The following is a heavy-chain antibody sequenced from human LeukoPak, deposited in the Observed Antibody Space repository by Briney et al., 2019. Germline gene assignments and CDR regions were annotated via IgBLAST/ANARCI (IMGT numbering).Heavy chain of an antibody. V-gene: IGHV4-59*01. CDR2: IYYSGST. Sequence: SETLSLTCTVSGGSISSYYWSWIRQPPGKGLEWIGYIYYSGSTNYNPSLKSRVTISVATSKNQFSLKLSSVTAADTAVYYCASYTASRYCSSTSCYRAFDIWGQGTVVTVSS. J-gene: IGHJ3*02. CDR1: GGSISSYY. D-gene: IGHD2-2*01. CDR3: ASYTASRYCSSTSCYRAFDI.